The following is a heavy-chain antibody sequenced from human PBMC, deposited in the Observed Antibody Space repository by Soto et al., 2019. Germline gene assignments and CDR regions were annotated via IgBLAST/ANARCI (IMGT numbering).Heavy chain of an antibody. J-gene: IGHJ6*03. V-gene: IGHV1-69*02. D-gene: IGHD4-17*01. CDR1: GGTFSSYT. Sequence: QVQLVQSGAEVKKPGSSVKVSCKASGGTFSSYTISWVRQAPGQGLEWMGRIIPILGIANYAQKFQGRVTITADKSTSTAYMELISLRSEDTAVYYCSALASTDYYYMDVWGKGTTVTVSS. CDR2: IIPILGIA. CDR3: SALASTDYYYMDV.